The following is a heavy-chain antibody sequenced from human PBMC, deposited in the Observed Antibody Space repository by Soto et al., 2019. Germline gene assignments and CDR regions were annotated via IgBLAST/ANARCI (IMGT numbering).Heavy chain of an antibody. J-gene: IGHJ6*02. D-gene: IGHD5-12*01. CDR2: VIPLRGTT. V-gene: IGHV1-69*01. Sequence: QVQLVQSGAAVKKPGSSVRVSCKASGGTFNSYAFSWVRQAPGQGLEWMGRVIPLRGTTNLAQKFQGRVTITADEATSTVYMGVSRLRSEDTAVYYCATERDGYLAYYYYGMDVWGQGTKVSVSS. CDR1: GGTFNSYA. CDR3: ATERDGYLAYYYYGMDV.